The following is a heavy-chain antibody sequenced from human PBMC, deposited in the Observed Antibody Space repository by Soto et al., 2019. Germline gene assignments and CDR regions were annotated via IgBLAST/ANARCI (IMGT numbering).Heavy chain of an antibody. CDR1: GYTFTSYG. D-gene: IGHD2-2*01. CDR3: ARDTPPHSYCSSTSCYMPNWFDP. CDR2: ISAYNGNT. Sequence: ASVTVSCKASGYTFTSYGIIWVRQAPGQGLEWMGWISAYNGNTNYAQKLQGRVTMTTDTSTSTAYMWRRSLRSDDTAVYYCARDTPPHSYCSSTSCYMPNWFDPWGQGTLVTVSS. V-gene: IGHV1-18*01. J-gene: IGHJ5*02.